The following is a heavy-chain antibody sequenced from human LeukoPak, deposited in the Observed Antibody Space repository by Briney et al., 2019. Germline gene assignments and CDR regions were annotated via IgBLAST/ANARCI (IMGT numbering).Heavy chain of an antibody. J-gene: IGHJ5*02. CDR1: GFTFSSYS. D-gene: IGHD4-23*01. Sequence: GGSLRLSCAASGFTFSSYSMNWVRQAPGKGLEWVSSISSSSSYIYYADSVKGRFTISRDNSKNTLYLQMNSLRAEDTAVYYCAKDFGGNSVLATWGQGTLVTVSS. V-gene: IGHV3-21*01. CDR2: ISSSSSYI. CDR3: AKDFGGNSVLAT.